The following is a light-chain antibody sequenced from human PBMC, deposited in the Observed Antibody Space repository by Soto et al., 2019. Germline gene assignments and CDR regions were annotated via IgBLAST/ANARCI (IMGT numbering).Light chain of an antibody. Sequence: DIQMTQSPSSLSASVGDRVTITCRASQTINTYLNWYQQKPGKAPKLLIYAASRFQSGVPSRFSGSGSATDFTLTISSLQPEDFATYYCQQSYSVPLTCGGGTKLEIK. CDR2: AAS. CDR1: QTINTY. CDR3: QQSYSVPLT. J-gene: IGKJ4*01. V-gene: IGKV1-39*01.